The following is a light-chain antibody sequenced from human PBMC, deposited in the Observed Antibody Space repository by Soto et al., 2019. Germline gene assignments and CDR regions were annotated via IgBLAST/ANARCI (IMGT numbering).Light chain of an antibody. Sequence: QLVLTQSPSASASLGASVKLTCTLSSGHSSYAIAWHQQQPEKGPRYLMKLNSDGSHSKGDGIPDRFSGSSSGAERYLTLSGLLSEYEADDYCQTWGPGIHGVFGGGTKLTVL. V-gene: IGLV4-69*01. CDR1: SGHSSYA. CDR2: LNSDGSH. J-gene: IGLJ2*01. CDR3: QTWGPGIHGV.